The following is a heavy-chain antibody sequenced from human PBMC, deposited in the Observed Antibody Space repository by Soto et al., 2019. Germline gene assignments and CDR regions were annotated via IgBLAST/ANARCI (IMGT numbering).Heavy chain of an antibody. J-gene: IGHJ6*02. Sequence: QVQLVQSGAEVKKPGSSVKVSCKTSGGTFSRDAVTWVRQAPGQGLQWLGGIIPIVGTTNHAQKFQGRVTLTADESTGTAYMDLSSLGSEDTAVYYCARGRVVTAIAFSSFGFDVWGQGTTVTVSS. CDR3: ARGRVVTAIAFSSFGFDV. D-gene: IGHD2-21*02. V-gene: IGHV1-69*01. CDR2: IIPIVGTT. CDR1: GGTFSRDA.